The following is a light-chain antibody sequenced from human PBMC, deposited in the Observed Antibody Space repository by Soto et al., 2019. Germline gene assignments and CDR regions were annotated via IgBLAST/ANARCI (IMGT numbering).Light chain of an antibody. CDR3: TSWTTSTTMI. CDR1: RSDIGAYNF. CDR2: DVN. Sequence: QSALTQPASVAGSPGQSITISCTGTRSDIGAYNFVSWYQQHPGEVPKLILYDVNVRPSGVSNRFSVSKSGNTASLTISGLQAEDEAEYYCTSWTTSTTMIFGGGTTLTVL. V-gene: IGLV2-14*03. J-gene: IGLJ2*01.